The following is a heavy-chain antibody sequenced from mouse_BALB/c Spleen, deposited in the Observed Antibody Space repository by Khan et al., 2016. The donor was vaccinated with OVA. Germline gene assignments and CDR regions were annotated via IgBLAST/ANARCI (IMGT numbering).Heavy chain of an antibody. D-gene: IGHD2-4*01. J-gene: IGHJ4*01. V-gene: IGHV9-2-1*01. Sequence: QIQLVQSGPELTKPGATVKISCKASGYTFTDYSMHWVKQAPGQGLKWMGWINTETGEPTYADDFKGRFAFSLETSASTAYLQINNLKNEDTATEFCASRNYDTMDYWGQGTSVTVSA. CDR3: ASRNYDTMDY. CDR2: INTETGEP. CDR1: GYTFTDYS.